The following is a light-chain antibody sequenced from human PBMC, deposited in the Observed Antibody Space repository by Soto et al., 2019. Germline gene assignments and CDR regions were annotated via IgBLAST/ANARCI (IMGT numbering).Light chain of an antibody. V-gene: IGKV3-20*01. Sequence: EIVVNKSPGTLSLSPGERATLSGRASHSVTINYLAWYQQKPGQAPRLLVYGASSRATGISDRFSGSGSGTDFTLTISRLEPEDFAVYYCQHYVSPPITFGQGTRLEIK. CDR2: GAS. CDR1: HSVTINY. J-gene: IGKJ5*01. CDR3: QHYVSPPIT.